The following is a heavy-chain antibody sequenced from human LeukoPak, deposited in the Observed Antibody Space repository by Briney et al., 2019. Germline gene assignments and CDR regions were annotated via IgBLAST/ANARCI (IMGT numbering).Heavy chain of an antibody. CDR3: ARVHDYGDYVHAFDI. CDR1: GGTFSSYA. Sequence: ASVKVSCKASGGTFSSYAISWVRQAPGQGLEWMGRTIPILGIANYAQKFQGRVTITADKSTSTAYMEDTAVYYCARVHDYGDYVHAFDIWGQGTMVTVSS. D-gene: IGHD4-17*01. CDR2: TIPILGIA. V-gene: IGHV1-69*04. J-gene: IGHJ3*02.